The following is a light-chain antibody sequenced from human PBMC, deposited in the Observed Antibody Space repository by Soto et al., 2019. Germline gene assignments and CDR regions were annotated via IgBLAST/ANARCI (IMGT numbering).Light chain of an antibody. J-gene: IGKJ1*01. V-gene: IGKV3-20*01. CDR1: STVDSIY. CDR3: QQYGSSPWT. Sequence: EIVLPQSPGTLSLSPGESSSLSWRASSTVDSIYLAWYQQKPGQAPRLLIYGATNRATGIPDRFSGSGSGTDFTLTISRLEPEDFAVYYCQQYGSSPWTFGQGTKVDIK. CDR2: GAT.